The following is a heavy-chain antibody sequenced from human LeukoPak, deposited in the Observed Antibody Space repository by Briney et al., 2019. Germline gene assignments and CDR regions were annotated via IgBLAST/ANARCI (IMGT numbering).Heavy chain of an antibody. D-gene: IGHD3-10*01. CDR2: ISAYNGNT. V-gene: IGHV1-18*01. J-gene: IGHJ5*02. Sequence: ASVKVSCKASGYTFTSYGISWVRQAPGQGLEWMGWISAYNGNTNYAQKLPGRVTMTTDTSTSTAYLELRSLRSDDTAVYYCARDRESWYYYGSGSSNWFDPWGQGTLVSVPS. CDR1: GYTFTSYG. CDR3: ARDRESWYYYGSGSSNWFDP.